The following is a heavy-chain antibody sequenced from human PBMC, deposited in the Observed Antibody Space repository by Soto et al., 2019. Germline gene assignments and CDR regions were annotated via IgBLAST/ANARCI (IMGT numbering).Heavy chain of an antibody. J-gene: IGHJ3*02. CDR3: ARDLSAVAGTHAFDI. CDR2: IVPLLGTT. CDR1: GDSFSSYT. Sequence: QVQLVQSGAEVGKPGSSVKVSCKASGDSFSSYTLSWMRQAPGHGLEWMGRIVPLLGTTNYAQKFQGSVTFTADKSTSPVYMELRSLRSEDTALYYFARDLSAVAGTHAFDIWGQGTMVIVSS. V-gene: IGHV1-69*08. D-gene: IGHD6-19*01.